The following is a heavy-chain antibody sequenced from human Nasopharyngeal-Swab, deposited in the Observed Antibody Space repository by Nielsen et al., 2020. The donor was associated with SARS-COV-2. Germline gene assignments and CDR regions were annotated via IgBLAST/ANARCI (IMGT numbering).Heavy chain of an antibody. CDR3: ARVSRYYDILTGYYAEDGMDV. D-gene: IGHD3-9*01. Sequence: VRQAPGKGLAWVANIKQDGSEKYYVDSVKGRFTISRDNAKNSLYLQMNSLRAEDTAVYYCARVSRYYDILTGYYAEDGMDVWGQGTTVTVSS. V-gene: IGHV3-7*01. J-gene: IGHJ6*02. CDR2: IKQDGSEK.